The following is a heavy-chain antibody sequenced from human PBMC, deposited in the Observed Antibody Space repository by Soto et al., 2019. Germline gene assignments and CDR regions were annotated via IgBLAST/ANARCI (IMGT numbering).Heavy chain of an antibody. CDR2: MFYSGLT. CDR1: VYSVTSSDYY. V-gene: IGHV4-39*01. D-gene: IGHD2-15*01. CDR3: APLSVSLSGPYGIHV. Sequence: SETLSLTCIVSVYSVTSSDYYWAWIRQPPGKGLEWIGSMFYSGLTYYNPSLKSRVTLSVDTSKNQFSVRLNSVTAADTAVYYCAPLSVSLSGPYGIHVWGQGTTVTVSS. J-gene: IGHJ6*02.